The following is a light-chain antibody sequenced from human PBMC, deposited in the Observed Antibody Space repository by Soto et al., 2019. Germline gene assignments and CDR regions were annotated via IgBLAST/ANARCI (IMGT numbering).Light chain of an antibody. CDR3: QQYDDWPET. J-gene: IGKJ1*01. CDR2: GAS. CDR1: QNVRSN. Sequence: EIVMTQSAATLSVSPGERATLSWRASQNVRSNLAWYQQKPGQAPRLLIYGASTRATGIPARFSGRGSGTEFTLTISSLQSEDFAVYYCQQYDDWPETFGQGTKVDIK. V-gene: IGKV3-15*01.